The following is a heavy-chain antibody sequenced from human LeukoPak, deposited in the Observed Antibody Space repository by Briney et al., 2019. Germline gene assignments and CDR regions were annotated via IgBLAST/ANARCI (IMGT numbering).Heavy chain of an antibody. J-gene: IGHJ6*03. CDR2: IYSSGST. CDR1: GGSISTYY. CDR3: ARWFCSSNTCYYIDV. V-gene: IGHV4-59*01. Sequence: SETLSLTCSVSGGSISTYYWSWIRQPPGKALEWIGYIYSSGSTSYNPSLKSRVTMSVDTSKNQFSLRLSSVTAADTAVYYCARWFCSSNTCYYIDVWGKGTTVTVSS. D-gene: IGHD2-2*01.